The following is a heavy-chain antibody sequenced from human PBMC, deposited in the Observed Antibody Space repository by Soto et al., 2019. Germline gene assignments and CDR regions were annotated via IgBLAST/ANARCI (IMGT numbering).Heavy chain of an antibody. J-gene: IGHJ4*02. CDR1: GFTFSSYW. Sequence: EVQVVESGGGLVQHGGLLRPCCAASGFTFSSYWLHWVRQARGKGLVWLSRINSDGSSTNCADSVKGRFTISRDNAKSTLYLQLNSVRADDTAVYYCARKGAVAGFGYWGQGTLVTVSS. CDR3: ARKGAVAGFGY. D-gene: IGHD6-19*01. V-gene: IGHV3-74*01. CDR2: INSDGSST.